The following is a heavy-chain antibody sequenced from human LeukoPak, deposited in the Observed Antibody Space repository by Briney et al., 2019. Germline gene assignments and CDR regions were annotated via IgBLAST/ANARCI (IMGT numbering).Heavy chain of an antibody. CDR1: GGTFSSYA. Sequence: SVKVSCKASGGTFSSYAISWVRQAPGQGLEWMGGIIPIFGTANYAQKFQGRVTITADESTSTAYMELSSLRSEDTAVYYCARDPRRSGWRFEYYYYGMDVWGQGTTVTVPS. D-gene: IGHD6-19*01. CDR2: IIPIFGTA. CDR3: ARDPRRSGWRFEYYYYGMDV. J-gene: IGHJ6*02. V-gene: IGHV1-69*13.